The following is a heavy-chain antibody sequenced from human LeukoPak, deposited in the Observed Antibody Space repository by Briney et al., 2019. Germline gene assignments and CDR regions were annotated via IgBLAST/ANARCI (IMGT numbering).Heavy chain of an antibody. D-gene: IGHD3-22*01. Sequence: VASVKVSCKASVYTFSGYYMHWVRQAPGQGLEWMGWINPNSGATNYAQTLQGRVTMTRDTSISIVYMELSRLRTDDTAVYYCARALRYDDSSGYYAYWGQGTLVTVSS. CDR1: VYTFSGYY. J-gene: IGHJ4*02. CDR2: INPNSGAT. V-gene: IGHV1-2*02. CDR3: ARALRYDDSSGYYAY.